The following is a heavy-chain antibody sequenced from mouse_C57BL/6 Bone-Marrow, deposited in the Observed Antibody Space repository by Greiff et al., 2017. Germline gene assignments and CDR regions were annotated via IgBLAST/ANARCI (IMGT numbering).Heavy chain of an antibody. CDR2: ISSGSSTI. CDR3: ARRDYGSSPHWYFDV. V-gene: IGHV5-17*01. J-gene: IGHJ1*03. CDR1: GFTFSDSG. D-gene: IGHD1-1*01. Sequence: EVMLVESGGGLVKPGGSLKLSCAASGFTFSDSGMHWVRQAPEKGLEWVAYISSGSSTIYYADTVKGRFTISRDNAKNTLFLQMTSLRSEDTAMYYCARRDYGSSPHWYFDVWGTGTTVTVSS.